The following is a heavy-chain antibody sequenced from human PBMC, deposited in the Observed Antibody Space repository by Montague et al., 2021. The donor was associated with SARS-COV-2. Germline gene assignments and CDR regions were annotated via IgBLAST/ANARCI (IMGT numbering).Heavy chain of an antibody. CDR1: GGSVRSSNDC. V-gene: IGHV4-39*01. CDR2: FYYSGNT. CDR3: ARGPKVYGELADY. D-gene: IGHD4-17*01. J-gene: IGHJ4*02. Sequence: SETLSLTCTVSGGSVRSSNDCWGWIRQPPGKGLEWIANFYYSGNTYYNPPLKSRVTISVDTSNNQFSLKLSSVTAADTAVYYCARGPKVYGELADYWGQGTLVTVSS.